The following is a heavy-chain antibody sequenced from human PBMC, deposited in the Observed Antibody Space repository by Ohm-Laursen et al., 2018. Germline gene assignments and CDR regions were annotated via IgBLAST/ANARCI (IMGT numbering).Heavy chain of an antibody. J-gene: IGHJ1*01. Sequence: SDTLSLTCSVSADSISSYYWSWIRQPPGKGLEWIGYIYYSGSTNYNPSLKSRVTISVDTSKNQFSLKLSSVTAADTAVYYCARGGHGEDFQHWGQGTLVTVSS. V-gene: IGHV4-59*07. CDR2: IYYSGST. CDR1: ADSISSYY. CDR3: ARGGHGEDFQH.